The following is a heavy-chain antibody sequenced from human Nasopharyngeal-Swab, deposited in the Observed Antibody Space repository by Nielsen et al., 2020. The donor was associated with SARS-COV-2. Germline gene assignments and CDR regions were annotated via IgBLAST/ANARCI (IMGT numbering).Heavy chain of an antibody. J-gene: IGHJ4*02. CDR2: ISSSSSYI. Sequence: GGSLRLSCAASGFTFSSYSMNWVRQAPGKGPEWVSSISSSSSYIYYADSVKGRFTISRDNAKNTLYLQMNSLRAEDTAVYYCARPGAGKLDYWGQGTLVTVSS. V-gene: IGHV3-21*01. CDR1: GFTFSSYS. D-gene: IGHD6-19*01. CDR3: ARPGAGKLDY.